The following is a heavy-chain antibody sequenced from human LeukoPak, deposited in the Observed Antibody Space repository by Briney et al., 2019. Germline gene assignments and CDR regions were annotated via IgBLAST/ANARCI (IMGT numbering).Heavy chain of an antibody. J-gene: IGHJ4*02. CDR2: IYSGGTT. V-gene: IGHV3-66*01. CDR1: GFTVSSNY. D-gene: IGHD4-17*01. CDR3: ARAPTVTTNFDY. Sequence: GGSLRLSCAASGFTVSSNYMSWVRQAPGKGLEWVSIIYSGGTTYYADSVKGRFTISRDNSENTLYLQMYSLRAEDTAVYYCARAPTVTTNFDYWGQGTLVTVSS.